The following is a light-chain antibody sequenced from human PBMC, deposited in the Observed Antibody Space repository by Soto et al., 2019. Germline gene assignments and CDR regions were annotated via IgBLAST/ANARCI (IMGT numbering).Light chain of an antibody. CDR1: SSDIGGYNY. CDR3: SSYTSSSTYVV. CDR2: AVT. J-gene: IGLJ2*01. V-gene: IGLV2-14*01. Sequence: QSALTQPASVSGSPGQSITISCTGTSSDIGGYNYVSWYQQHPGKAPKLMIYAVTNRPSGVSNRFSGSKSGNTASLTISGLQAEDEADYYCSSYTSSSTYVVFGGGTKFTVL.